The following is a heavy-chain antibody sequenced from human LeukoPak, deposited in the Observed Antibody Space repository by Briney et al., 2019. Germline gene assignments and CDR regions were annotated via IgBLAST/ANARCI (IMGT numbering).Heavy chain of an antibody. CDR2: IYYSGST. Sequence: PSETLSLTCTVSGGSISSSSYYWGWIRQPPGKGLEWIGSIYYSGSTYYNPSLKSRVTISVDTSKNQFSLKLSSVTAADTAGYYCASHLSPTIFGVVIIRHFDYWGQGTLVTVSS. CDR1: GGSISSSSYY. V-gene: IGHV4-39*01. D-gene: IGHD3-3*01. CDR3: ASHLSPTIFGVVIIRHFDY. J-gene: IGHJ4*02.